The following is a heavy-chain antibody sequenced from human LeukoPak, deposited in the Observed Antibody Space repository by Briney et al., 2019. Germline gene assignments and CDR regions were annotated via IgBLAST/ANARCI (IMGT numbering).Heavy chain of an antibody. V-gene: IGHV3-7*01. CDR2: IKQDGSEK. CDR3: ARTLVTIFGVVLDY. Sequence: GGSLRLSCAASGFTFSYYWMSWVRQAPGKGLEWVANIKQDGSEKYYVASVKGRFTISRDNAKNSLYLQMNSLRAEDTAVYYCARTLVTIFGVVLDYWGQGTLVTVSS. J-gene: IGHJ4*02. D-gene: IGHD3-3*01. CDR1: GFTFSYYW.